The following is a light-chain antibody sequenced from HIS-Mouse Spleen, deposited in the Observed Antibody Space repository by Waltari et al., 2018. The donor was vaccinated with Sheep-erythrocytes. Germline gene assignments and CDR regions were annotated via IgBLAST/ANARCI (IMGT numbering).Light chain of an antibody. CDR2: DAS. J-gene: IGKJ2*01. Sequence: DIQLTQSPSFLSASVGDRVTINCRASQGISSYLAWYQQKPGKSPKLLIYDASTLQSGVPSRFSGSGSGTEFTLTISSLQPEDFATYYCQQLNSYPHTFGQGTKLEIK. CDR3: QQLNSYPHT. CDR1: QGISSY. V-gene: IGKV1-9*01.